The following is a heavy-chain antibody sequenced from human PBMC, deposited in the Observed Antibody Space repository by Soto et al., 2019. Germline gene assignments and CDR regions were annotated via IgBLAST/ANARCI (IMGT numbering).Heavy chain of an antibody. J-gene: IGHJ5*02. D-gene: IGHD3-22*01. V-gene: IGHV3-23*01. CDR1: GFTFSSYA. CDR2: ISGSGGST. CDR3: AKDSTYYYDSSGYWFDP. Sequence: SGGSLRLSCAASGFTFSSYAMSWVRQAPGKGLEWVSAISGSGGSTYYADSVKGRFTISRDNSKNTLYLQMNSLRAEDTAVYYCAKDSTYYYDSSGYWFDPWGQGTLVTVSS.